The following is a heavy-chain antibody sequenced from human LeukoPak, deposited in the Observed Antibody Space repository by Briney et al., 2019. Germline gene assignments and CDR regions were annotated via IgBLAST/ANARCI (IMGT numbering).Heavy chain of an antibody. V-gene: IGHV4-4*09. D-gene: IGHD4-11*01. Sequence: SETLSLTCAVSGGSISSYYWSWIRQPPGKGLEWIGYIYTSGSTNYNPSLKSRVTISVDTSKNQFSLKLSSVTAADTAVYYCARELLQYDYYYYMDVWGQGTLVTVSS. CDR1: GGSISSYY. CDR2: IYTSGST. CDR3: ARELLQYDYYYYMDV. J-gene: IGHJ6*03.